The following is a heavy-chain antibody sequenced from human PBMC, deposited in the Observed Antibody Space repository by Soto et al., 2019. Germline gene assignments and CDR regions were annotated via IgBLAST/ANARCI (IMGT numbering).Heavy chain of an antibody. J-gene: IGHJ4*02. D-gene: IGHD3-9*01. V-gene: IGHV4-39*01. CDR1: GGSISSSSYY. Sequence: SETLSLTCTVSGGSISSSSYYWGWIRQPPGKGLEWIGSIYYSGSTYYNPSLKSRVTISVDTSKNQFSLKLSSVTAADTAVYYCARHPRLLRYFDWLSSLDYWGQGTLVTVSS. CDR3: ARHPRLLRYFDWLSSLDY. CDR2: IYYSGST.